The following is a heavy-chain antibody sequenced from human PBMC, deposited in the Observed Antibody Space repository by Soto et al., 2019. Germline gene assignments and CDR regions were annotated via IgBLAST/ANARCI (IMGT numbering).Heavy chain of an antibody. Sequence: GESLKISCKGSGYSFTSYWISWVRQMPGKGLEWMGRIDPSDSYTNYSPSFQGHVTISADKSISTAYLQWSSLKASDTAMYYCARHMEYSSSSFSDYYYYYGMDVWGQGTTVTVS. V-gene: IGHV5-10-1*01. CDR2: IDPSDSYT. CDR3: ARHMEYSSSSFSDYYYYYGMDV. J-gene: IGHJ6*02. D-gene: IGHD6-6*01. CDR1: GYSFTSYW.